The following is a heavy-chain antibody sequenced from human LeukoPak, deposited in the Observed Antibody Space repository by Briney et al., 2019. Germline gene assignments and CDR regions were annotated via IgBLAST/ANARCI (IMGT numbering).Heavy chain of an antibody. CDR2: IYHSGST. CDR1: GGSLSSGGYY. V-gene: IGHV4-30-2*01. J-gene: IGHJ4*02. D-gene: IGHD3-3*01. Sequence: SETLSLTCTVSGGSLSSGGYYWSWIRQPPGKGLEWIGYIYHSGSTYYNPSLKSRVTISVDRSKNQFSLKLSSVTAADTAVYYCARTPTYDFWSGYVDYWGQGTLVTVSS. CDR3: ARTPTYDFWSGYVDY.